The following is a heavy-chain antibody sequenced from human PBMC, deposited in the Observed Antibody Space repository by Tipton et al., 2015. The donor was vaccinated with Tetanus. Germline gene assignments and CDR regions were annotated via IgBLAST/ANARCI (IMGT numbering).Heavy chain of an antibody. CDR3: ARGHERCPGTNCHRATDY. D-gene: IGHD2-2*01. CDR1: GFTFTSYA. V-gene: IGHV3-23*01. CDR2: IGDSGVPT. J-gene: IGHJ4*02. Sequence: SLRLSCAASGFTFTSYAMSWVRQAPGKGLEWVSVIGDSGVPTYYADSLKGRFIISRDNSKNTVSLQMISLRAEDTAIYYCARGHERCPGTNCHRATDYWGQGTLVTVSS.